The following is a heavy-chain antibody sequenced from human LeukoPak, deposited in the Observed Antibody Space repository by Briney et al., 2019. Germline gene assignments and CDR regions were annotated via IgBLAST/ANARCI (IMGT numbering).Heavy chain of an antibody. CDR3: ARIGDSSGYYPFEY. V-gene: IGHV4-59*01. J-gene: IGHJ4*02. D-gene: IGHD3-22*01. Sequence: SETLSLTCTVSSGSIISYYWSWIRQPPGKGLEWIGYIYYSGSTNNNPSLKSRVTISVDTSKNQFSLKLSSVTAADTAVYYCARIGDSSGYYPFEYCGQGTLVTVSS. CDR1: SGSIISYY. CDR2: IYYSGST.